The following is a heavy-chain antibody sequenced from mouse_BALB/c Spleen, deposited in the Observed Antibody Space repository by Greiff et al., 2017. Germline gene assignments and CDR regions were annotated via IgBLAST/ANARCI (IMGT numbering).Heavy chain of an antibody. V-gene: IGHV5-17*02. CDR1: GFTFSSFG. D-gene: IGHD1-2*01. Sequence: EVKLVESGGGLVQPGGSRKLSCAASGFTFSSFGMHWVRQAPEKGLEWVAYISSGSSTIYYADTVKGRFTISRDNPKNTLFLQMTSLRSEDTAMYYCARSGGFTTATDWYFDVWGAGTTVTVSS. CDR3: ARSGGFTTATDWYFDV. J-gene: IGHJ1*01. CDR2: ISSGSSTI.